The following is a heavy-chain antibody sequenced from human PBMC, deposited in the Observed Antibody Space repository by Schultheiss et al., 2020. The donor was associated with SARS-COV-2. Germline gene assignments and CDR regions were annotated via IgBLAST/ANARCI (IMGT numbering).Heavy chain of an antibody. D-gene: IGHD1-26*01. CDR1: GFTVSSNY. CDR2: IYSGGST. V-gene: IGHV3-66*01. CDR3: ATPRARSQWVRKYYWYFDL. J-gene: IGHJ2*01. Sequence: GESLKISCAASGFTVSSNYMSWVRQAPGKGLEWVSVIYSGGSTYYADSVKGRFTISRDNSKNSLYLQMNSLRAEDTAVYYCATPRARSQWVRKYYWYFDLWGRGTLVTVSS.